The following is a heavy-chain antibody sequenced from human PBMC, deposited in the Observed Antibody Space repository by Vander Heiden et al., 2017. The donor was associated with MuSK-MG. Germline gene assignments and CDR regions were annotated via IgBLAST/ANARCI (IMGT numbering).Heavy chain of an antibody. V-gene: IGHV3-33*01. J-gene: IGHJ4*02. Sequence: QVQLVESGGGVVQPGRSLSPPCAALGFPFSGYGMDGVRPVPGKGLEWIALIWNDGSKEDYADSVRGRFTISRDNPKNTLYLQMNSLRAEDTAMYYCVRGPWMVATITGLDSWGQGTLVTVSS. CDR1: GFPFSGYG. CDR2: IWNDGSKE. CDR3: VRGPWMVATITGLDS. D-gene: IGHD5-12*01.